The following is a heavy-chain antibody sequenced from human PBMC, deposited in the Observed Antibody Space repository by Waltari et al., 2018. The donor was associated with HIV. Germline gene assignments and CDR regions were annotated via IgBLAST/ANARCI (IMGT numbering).Heavy chain of an antibody. V-gene: IGHV1-18*01. CDR3: AGDRTPPMVRGVSLAY. D-gene: IGHD3-10*01. CDR2: ISPFNGNT. J-gene: IGHJ4*02. Sequence: QVQLVQSGAEVKKPGASVKVSCKASGYTFTSYGISWVRQAPGQRLEWMGWISPFNGNTNYAQKLQGRVTLTTDTSTSTAYMELRSLRSDDTAVYYCAGDRTPPMVRGVSLAYWGQGTLVTVSS. CDR1: GYTFTSYG.